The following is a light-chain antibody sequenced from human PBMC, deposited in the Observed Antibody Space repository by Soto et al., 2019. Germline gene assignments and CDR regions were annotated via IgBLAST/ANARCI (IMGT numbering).Light chain of an antibody. Sequence: DIQMTQSPSTLSASVGDRVTITCRASQSISSWLAWYQQKPGKAPKLLIYKASSLESGVPSRFSGSGSGTEFTLTISSLQPDDFANYYCQQYNSLGPGTKVDIK. J-gene: IGKJ3*01. CDR1: QSISSW. V-gene: IGKV1-5*03. CDR3: QQYNS. CDR2: KAS.